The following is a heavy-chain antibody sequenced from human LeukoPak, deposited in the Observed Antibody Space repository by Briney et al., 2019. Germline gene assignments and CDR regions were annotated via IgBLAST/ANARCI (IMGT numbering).Heavy chain of an antibody. V-gene: IGHV1-18*01. CDR3: ARDLDDFWSGYSPPDY. CDR2: ISAYNGNT. J-gene: IGHJ4*02. CDR1: GYTFTSYG. D-gene: IGHD3-3*01. Sequence: ASVKVSCKASGYTFTSYGISWVRQAPGQGLEWMGWISAYNGNTNYAQKLQGRVTMTTDTSTSTAYMELRSLRSDDTAVYYCARDLDDFWSGYSPPDYWGQGTLVTVSS.